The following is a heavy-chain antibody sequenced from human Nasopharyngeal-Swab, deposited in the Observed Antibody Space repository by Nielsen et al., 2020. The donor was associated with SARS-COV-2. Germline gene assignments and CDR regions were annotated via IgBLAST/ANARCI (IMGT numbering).Heavy chain of an antibody. D-gene: IGHD2-2*01. CDR3: ARDYCSSTSCYGPSYYYGMDV. CDR2: IYYSGST. CDR1: GGSISSYY. V-gene: IGHV4-59*01. J-gene: IGHJ6*02. Sequence: SETLSLTCTVSGGSISSYYWSWIRQPPGKGLEWIGYIYYSGSTNYNPSLKSRVTISVDTSKNQFSPKLSSVTAADTAVYYCARDYCSSTSCYGPSYYYGMDVWGQGTTVTVSS.